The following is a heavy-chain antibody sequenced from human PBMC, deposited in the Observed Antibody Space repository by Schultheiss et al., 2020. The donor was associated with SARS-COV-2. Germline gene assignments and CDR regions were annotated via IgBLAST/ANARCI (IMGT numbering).Heavy chain of an antibody. J-gene: IGHJ5*02. CDR2: IYYSGST. CDR3: ARDSYDILTGFTYNWFDP. D-gene: IGHD3-9*01. CDR1: GGSISSYY. Sequence: SQTLSLTCTVSGGSISSYYWGWIRQPPGKGLEWIGYIYYSGSTYYNPSLKSRVTISVDTSKKQFSLKLSSVTAADTAVYYCARDSYDILTGFTYNWFDPWGQGTLVTVSS. V-gene: IGHV4-4*08.